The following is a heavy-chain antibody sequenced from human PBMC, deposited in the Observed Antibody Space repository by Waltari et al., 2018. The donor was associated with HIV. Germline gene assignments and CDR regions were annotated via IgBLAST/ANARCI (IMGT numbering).Heavy chain of an antibody. CDR2: IYSGGST. Sequence: EVQLVETGGGLIQPGGSLRLSCAASGFTVSSNYMRWVRQAPGKGLECVSVIYSGGSTYYADSGKGRFTISRDNSKNTLYLQMNSLRAEDTAVYYCARNTYGSGSDLDYYGMDVWGQGTTVTVSS. CDR3: ARNTYGSGSDLDYYGMDV. CDR1: GFTVSSNY. V-gene: IGHV3-53*02. J-gene: IGHJ6*02. D-gene: IGHD3-10*01.